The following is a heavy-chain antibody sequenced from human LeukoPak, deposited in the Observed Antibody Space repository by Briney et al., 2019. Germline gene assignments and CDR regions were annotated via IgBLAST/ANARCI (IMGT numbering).Heavy chain of an antibody. CDR1: GGTFSIYA. CDR3: ARDSVGYLYGDNDY. V-gene: IGHV1-69*05. CDR2: IIPIFGTA. Sequence: SVTVSCKASGGTFSIYAISWVRQAPGQGLEWMGGIIPIFGTANYAQKLQGRVTMTTDTSTSTAYMELRSLRSDDTAVYYCARDSVGYLYGDNDYWGQGTLVTVSS. D-gene: IGHD4-17*01. J-gene: IGHJ4*02.